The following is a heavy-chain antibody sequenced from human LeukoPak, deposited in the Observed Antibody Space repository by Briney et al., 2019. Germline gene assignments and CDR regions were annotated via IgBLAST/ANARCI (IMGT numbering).Heavy chain of an antibody. Sequence: ASVKVSCKASGYTFTSYGISWVRQAPGQGLEWMGWINPNSGGTNYAQKFQGRVTMTRDTSISTAYMELSRLRSDDTAVYYCARDRGEDIVVVPAAYNWFDPWGQGTLVTVSS. J-gene: IGHJ5*02. CDR3: ARDRGEDIVVVPAAYNWFDP. CDR1: GYTFTSYG. D-gene: IGHD2-2*01. CDR2: INPNSGGT. V-gene: IGHV1-2*02.